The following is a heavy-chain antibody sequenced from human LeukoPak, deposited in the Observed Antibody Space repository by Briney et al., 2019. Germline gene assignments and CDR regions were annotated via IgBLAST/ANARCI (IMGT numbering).Heavy chain of an antibody. CDR3: AKDLRGYCSASTCHYFDY. D-gene: IGHD2-15*01. V-gene: IGHV3-23*01. J-gene: IGHJ4*02. CDR2: ISGSGGAT. Sequence: GGSLRLSCAASGFTFSTYAMTWVRQAPGQGLEWVSTISGSGGATFYADSVSGRFTVSRDNSKNTLYLQLNSLRAEDTAVYYCAKDLRGYCSASTCHYFDYWGQGTLVTVS. CDR1: GFTFSTYA.